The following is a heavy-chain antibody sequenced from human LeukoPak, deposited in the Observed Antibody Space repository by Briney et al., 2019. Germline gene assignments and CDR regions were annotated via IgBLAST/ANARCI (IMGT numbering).Heavy chain of an antibody. CDR1: GFTFSSYG. CDR2: IRFDGSDD. V-gene: IGHV3-30*02. Sequence: PGGSLRLSCAASGFTFSSYGMHWVRQAPGKGLEWVAFIRFDGSDDYYADSVKGRFTISRDNSKNTLYLQMNSLRAEDSALYYCAKERDDYNQFDYWGQGTLVTISS. CDR3: AKERDDYNQFDY. D-gene: IGHD5-24*01. J-gene: IGHJ4*02.